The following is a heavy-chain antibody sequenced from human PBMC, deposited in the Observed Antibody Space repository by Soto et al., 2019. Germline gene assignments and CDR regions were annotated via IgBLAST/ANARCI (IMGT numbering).Heavy chain of an antibody. D-gene: IGHD3-10*01. V-gene: IGHV4-39*01. CDR1: GDSVNSGSYY. J-gene: IGHJ5*02. CDR2: IYYSGST. CDR3: ARLCMVRGVIIGMVGWFDP. Sequence: SETLSLTCTVSGDSVNSGSYYWGWIRQPPGKGLEWIGSIYYSGSTYYNPSLKSRVTISVDTSKNQFSLKLSSVTAADTAVYYCARLCMVRGVIIGMVGWFDPWGQGTLVTVSS.